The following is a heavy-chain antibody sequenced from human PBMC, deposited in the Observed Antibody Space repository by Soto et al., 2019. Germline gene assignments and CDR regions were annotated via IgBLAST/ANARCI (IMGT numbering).Heavy chain of an antibody. J-gene: IGHJ6*03. CDR3: ARVGPRGYYYMDV. V-gene: IGHV3-11*01. Sequence: GGSLRLSCAASGFTFSDYYMSWIRQAPGKGLEWVPYISSSGSTIYYADSVKGRFTISRDNAKNSLYLQMNSLRAEDTAVYYCARVGPRGYYYMDVWGKGTTVTVSS. CDR1: GFTFSDYY. CDR2: ISSSGSTI.